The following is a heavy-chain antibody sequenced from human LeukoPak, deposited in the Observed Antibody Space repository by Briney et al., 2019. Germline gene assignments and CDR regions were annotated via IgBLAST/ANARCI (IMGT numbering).Heavy chain of an antibody. V-gene: IGHV7-4-1*02. CDR1: GYTFTTYA. Sequence: GASVKVSCKASGYTFTTYAMNWVRQAPGQGLEWMGWINTNTGNPTYAQGFTGRFVFSLDTSVSTAYLQISSLKVEDTAVYYCAKYNSGWYRWFDPWGQGTLVIVSS. CDR3: AKYNSGWYRWFDP. CDR2: INTNTGNP. J-gene: IGHJ5*02. D-gene: IGHD6-19*01.